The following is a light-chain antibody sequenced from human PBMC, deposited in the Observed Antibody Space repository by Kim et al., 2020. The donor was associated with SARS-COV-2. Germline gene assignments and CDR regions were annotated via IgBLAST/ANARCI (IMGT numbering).Light chain of an antibody. V-gene: IGLV3-10*01. CDR1: ALPKKY. CDR2: EDT. Sequence: SYELTQPPSVSVPPEQTARITCSGDALPKKYAYWYQQKSGQAPVLVIYEDTKRPSGIPERFSGSSSGTMATLTISGAQVEDEADYYCYSTDSSGNHRVFGGGTKVTVL. CDR3: YSTDSSGNHRV. J-gene: IGLJ3*02.